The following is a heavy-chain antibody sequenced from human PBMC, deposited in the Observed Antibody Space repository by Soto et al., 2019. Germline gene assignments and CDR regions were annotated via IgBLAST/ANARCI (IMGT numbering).Heavy chain of an antibody. CDR2: ISSKGGST. Sequence: SLRLSCAASGFTFSSYAMHWVSQAPGKGLEYVSAISSKGGSTYYANSVKGRFTISRDNSKNTLYLQMGSLRAEDMAVYYCARVGGDSSVTTDYWGQGTLVTVSS. CDR3: ARVGGDSSVTTDY. V-gene: IGHV3-64*01. D-gene: IGHD3-22*01. J-gene: IGHJ4*02. CDR1: GFTFSSYA.